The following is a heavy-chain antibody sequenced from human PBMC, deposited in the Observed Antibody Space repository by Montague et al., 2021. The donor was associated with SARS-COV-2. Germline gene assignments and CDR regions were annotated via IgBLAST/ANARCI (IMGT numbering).Heavy chain of an antibody. Sequence: SETLSLTCTVSSDSISISSSLSYWGWIRQPPGKGLEWIGSIYRSGYTFYSPSLKSRITMSVDTSKNQFSLELASVTAADTAVYYCARRGYSNSRLDDAFDIWGQGIMVIVSS. CDR3: ARRGYSNSRLDDAFDI. V-gene: IGHV4-39*01. CDR1: SDSISISSSLSY. J-gene: IGHJ3*02. D-gene: IGHD6-13*01. CDR2: IYRSGYT.